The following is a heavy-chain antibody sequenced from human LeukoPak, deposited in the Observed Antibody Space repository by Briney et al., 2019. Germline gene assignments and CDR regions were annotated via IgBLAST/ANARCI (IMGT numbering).Heavy chain of an antibody. CDR2: INPNSGGT. J-gene: IGHJ4*02. CDR1: GYTFTGYY. CDR3: ARARWLQLSPGLFDY. D-gene: IGHD5-24*01. Sequence: ASVKVSCKASGYTFTGYYMHWVRQAPGQGLEWMGWINPNSGGTNYAQKFQGRVTMTRDTSIRTAYMELSRLRSDDTAVYYCARARWLQLSPGLFDYWGQGTLVTVSS. V-gene: IGHV1-2*02.